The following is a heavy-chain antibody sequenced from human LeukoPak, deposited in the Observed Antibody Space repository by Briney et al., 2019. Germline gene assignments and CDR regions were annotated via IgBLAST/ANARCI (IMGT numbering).Heavy chain of an antibody. CDR1: GFTFSNAW. CDR3: TTSPEGFSVVMAFDY. CDR2: IQSRTDGETA. Sequence: PGGSLRLSCAASGFTFSNAWMSWGRQAPGKGLELVGRIQSRTDGETAHYSASVKGRVTISRDDSKNPLYLQMNSLKTEDTGVYNCTTSPEGFSVVMAFDYWGQGTLVTVSS. V-gene: IGHV3-15*01. J-gene: IGHJ4*02. D-gene: IGHD3-22*01.